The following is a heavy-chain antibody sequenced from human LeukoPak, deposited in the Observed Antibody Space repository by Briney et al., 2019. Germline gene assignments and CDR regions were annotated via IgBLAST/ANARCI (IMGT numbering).Heavy chain of an antibody. CDR3: ARTTRPGSAADYSNYPQFDYYYGMDV. V-gene: IGHV4-59*01. CDR1: GGSISNYY. CDR2: IYYSGST. Sequence: PSETLSLTCTVSGGSISNYYWSWIRQPPGKGLEWIGYIYYSGSTSYNPSLKSRVTISVDTSKNQFSPKLSSVTAADTAVYYCARTTRPGSAADYSNYPQFDYYYGMDVWGQGTTVTVSS. D-gene: IGHD4-11*01. J-gene: IGHJ6*02.